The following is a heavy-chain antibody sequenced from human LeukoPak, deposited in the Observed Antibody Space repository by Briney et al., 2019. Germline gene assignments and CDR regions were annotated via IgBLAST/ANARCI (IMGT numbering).Heavy chain of an antibody. D-gene: IGHD6-13*01. CDR1: GGSINNDNYY. CDR2: IYYSGST. V-gene: IGHV4-31*03. CDR3: ARGVAAAGLDAFDI. J-gene: IGHJ3*02. Sequence: PSETLSLTCTVSGGSINNDNYYWSWIRQHPGKGLEWIGYIYYSGSTYYNPSLKSRVTISVDTSKNQFSLKLSSVTAADTAVYYCARGVAAAGLDAFDIWGQGTMVTVSS.